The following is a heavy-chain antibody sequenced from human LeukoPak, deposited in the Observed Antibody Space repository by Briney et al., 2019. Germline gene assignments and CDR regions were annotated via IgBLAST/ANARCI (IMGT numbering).Heavy chain of an antibody. J-gene: IGHJ4*02. CDR1: GFTFTNYA. CDR2: ISGSGGST. V-gene: IGHV3-23*01. CDR3: AKAISRYYYDSSGPYYFDS. Sequence: PGGSLRLSCAASGFTFTNYAMSWVRQAPGEGLEWVSTISGSGGSTYYADSVKGRFTISRDISKNTLYLQIHSLRAEDTALYYCAKAISRYYYDSSGPYYFDSWGQGTLVTVSS. D-gene: IGHD3-22*01.